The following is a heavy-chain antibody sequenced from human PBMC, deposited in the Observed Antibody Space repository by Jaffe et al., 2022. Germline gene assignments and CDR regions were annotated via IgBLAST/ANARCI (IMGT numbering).Heavy chain of an antibody. J-gene: IGHJ4*02. CDR1: GYSISSGYY. V-gene: IGHV4-38-2*01. CDR2: IYHSGST. Sequence: QVQLQESGPGLVKPSETLSLTCAVSGYSISSGYYWGWIRQPPGKGLEWIGSIYHSGSTYYNPSLKSRVTISVDTSKNQFSLKLSSVTAADTAVYYCARAPWGYKQWLVRATYYFDYWGQGTLVTVSS. CDR3: ARAPWGYKQWLVRATYYFDY. D-gene: IGHD6-19*01.